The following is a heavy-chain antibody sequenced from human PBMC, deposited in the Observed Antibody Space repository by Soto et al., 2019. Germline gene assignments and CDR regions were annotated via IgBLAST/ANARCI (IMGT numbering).Heavy chain of an antibody. CDR3: ARSLVRGGSSSMALNYFDY. CDR2: IIPIFGTA. D-gene: IGHD1-26*01. V-gene: IGHV1-69*13. Sequence: SVKVSCKASGGTFSSYAISWVRQAPGQGLEWMGGIIPIFGTANYAQNFQGRVTITADESTSIAYMELSSLRSEDTAVYYCARSLVRGGSSSMALNYFDYWGQGTLVTVSS. J-gene: IGHJ4*02. CDR1: GGTFSSYA.